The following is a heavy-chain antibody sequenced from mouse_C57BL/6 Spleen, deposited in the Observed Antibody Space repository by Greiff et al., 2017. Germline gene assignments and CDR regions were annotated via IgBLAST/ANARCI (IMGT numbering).Heavy chain of an antibody. D-gene: IGHD2-1*01. CDR1: GFTFNTYA. CDR3: VRGIYYGNYHVVYYAMDY. V-gene: IGHV10-3*01. Sequence: EVHLVESGGGLVQPKGSLKLSCAASGFTFNTYAMHWVRQAPGKGLEWVARIRSKSSNYATYYADSVKDRFTISRDDSQSMLYLQMNNLKTEDTAMYYCVRGIYYGNYHVVYYAMDYWGQGTSVTVSS. CDR2: IRSKSSNYAT. J-gene: IGHJ4*01.